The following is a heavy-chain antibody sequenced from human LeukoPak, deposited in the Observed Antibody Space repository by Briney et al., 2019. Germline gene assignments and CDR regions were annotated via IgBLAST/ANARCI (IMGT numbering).Heavy chain of an antibody. V-gene: IGHV4-34*01. CDR2: IHYSGSA. Sequence: PSETLSLTCAVYGGSFSGYYWSWIRQSPGKGLEWIAEIHYSGSASYNPSLKSRVTISGDPSKNQVSLRVTSVTAADTAEYYCARGILSGYYFDSWGQGILVTVSS. D-gene: IGHD2-15*01. CDR1: GGSFSGYY. J-gene: IGHJ4*02. CDR3: ARGILSGYYFDS.